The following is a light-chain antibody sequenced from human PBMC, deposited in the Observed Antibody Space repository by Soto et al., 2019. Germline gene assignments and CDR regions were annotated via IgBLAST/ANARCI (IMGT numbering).Light chain of an antibody. Sequence: QSALTQPASVSGSSGQSITISCTGTSSDVGRYNYVSWYQQHPGKAPKLMIYEVSNRPSGVSNRFSASKSGNTASLTISGLQAEDEADYYCTSYTSSTTWVFGGGTKLTVL. CDR2: EVS. V-gene: IGLV2-14*01. CDR1: SSDVGRYNY. CDR3: TSYTSSTTWV. J-gene: IGLJ3*02.